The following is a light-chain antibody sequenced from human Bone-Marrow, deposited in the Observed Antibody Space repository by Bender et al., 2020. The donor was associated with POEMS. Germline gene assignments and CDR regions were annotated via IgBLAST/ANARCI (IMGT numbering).Light chain of an antibody. Sequence: QSALTQPASVSGSPGQSVTISCTGTSSDIGAYDYVSWHQQHPGKAPKLMIFEVNNRPSGVSDRFSGSKSDNTASLTISGLQAEDEADYYCSSYTSKSTYVFGTGTTVSVL. V-gene: IGLV2-14*01. J-gene: IGLJ1*01. CDR1: SSDIGAYDY. CDR2: EVN. CDR3: SSYTSKSTYV.